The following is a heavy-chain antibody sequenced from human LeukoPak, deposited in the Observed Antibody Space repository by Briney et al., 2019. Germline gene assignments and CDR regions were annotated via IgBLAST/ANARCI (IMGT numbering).Heavy chain of an antibody. J-gene: IGHJ4*02. D-gene: IGHD6-13*01. V-gene: IGHV4-34*01. Sequence: SETLSLTCAVYGGSFSGYYWSWIRQPPGKGLEWIGEINHSGSTNYNPSLKSRVTISVDTFKNQFSLKLSSVTAADTAVYYCARGGRQQQLVLSFVDYWGQGTLVTVSS. CDR3: ARGGRQQQLVLSFVDY. CDR1: GGSFSGYY. CDR2: INHSGST.